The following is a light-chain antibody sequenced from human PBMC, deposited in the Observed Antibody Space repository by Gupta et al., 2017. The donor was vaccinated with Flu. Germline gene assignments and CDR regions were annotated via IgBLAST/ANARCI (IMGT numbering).Light chain of an antibody. CDR3: QQYYTTPT. CDR2: WAS. J-gene: IGKJ2*01. V-gene: IGKV4-1*01. CDR1: QSVLHSSINRNY. Sequence: DIVTTQSPDSLAVSLGERATINCKSSQSVLHSSINRNYLAWYQHKPGQSPKLLIYWASTRQSGVPDRFSGSGSGTDFTLTISGLQAEDVAVYYCQQYYTTPTFGQGTKLEIK.